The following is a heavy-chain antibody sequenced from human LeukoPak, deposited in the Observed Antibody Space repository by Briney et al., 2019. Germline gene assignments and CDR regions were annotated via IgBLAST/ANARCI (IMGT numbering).Heavy chain of an antibody. CDR2: INPNSGGT. J-gene: IGHJ4*02. D-gene: IGHD2-8*01. V-gene: IGHV1-2*06. CDR1: GYTFTGYY. CDR3: ARDCTNGVCYFLFDY. Sequence: WASVEVSCKASGYTFTGYYMHWVRQAPGQGLEWMGRINPNSGGTNYAQKFQGRVTMTRDTSISTAYMELSRLRSDDTAVYYCARDCTNGVCYFLFDYWGQGTLVTVSS.